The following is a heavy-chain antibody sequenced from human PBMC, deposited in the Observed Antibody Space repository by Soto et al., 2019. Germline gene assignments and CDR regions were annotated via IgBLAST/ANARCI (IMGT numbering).Heavy chain of an antibody. D-gene: IGHD3-10*01. V-gene: IGHV1-18*01. CDR1: GYTFSSIG. CDR2: ISPYKGNT. J-gene: IGHJ4*02. CDR3: ARDLDGSGSYYTNY. Sequence: ASVKVSCKTSGYTFSSIGVSWVRQAPGQGLEWMGWISPYKGNTYYAQRLQGRVTMTTDTSTSTAYMELRSLRSDDTAVYFCARDLDGSGSYYTNYWGQGTLVTVSS.